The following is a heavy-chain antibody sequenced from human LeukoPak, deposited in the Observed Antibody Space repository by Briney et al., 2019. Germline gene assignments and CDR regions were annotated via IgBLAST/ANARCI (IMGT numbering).Heavy chain of an antibody. V-gene: IGHV3-7*01. CDR2: IKPDGSLI. D-gene: IGHD2-2*03. Sequence: GGSLRLSCAASGFTFSSYWMTWVRQGPGKGLEWVANIKPDGSLIYYVDSVKGRFTISRGNAKNSLYLQMNSLRTEDMAVYYCAGSGISVSWMGMDVWGQGTTVTVSS. CDR3: AGSGISVSWMGMDV. J-gene: IGHJ6*02. CDR1: GFTFSSYW.